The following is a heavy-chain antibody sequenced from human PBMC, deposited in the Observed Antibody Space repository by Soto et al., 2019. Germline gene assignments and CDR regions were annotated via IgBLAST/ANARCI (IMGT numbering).Heavy chain of an antibody. CDR3: ARLEKWYYNYYGLDV. CDR1: GYSFTTYW. D-gene: IGHD1-26*01. J-gene: IGHJ6*02. V-gene: IGHV5-10-1*01. Sequence: PGESLKISCQGSGYSFTTYWISWVRQMPGKGLEWMGKIDPGDSSTNYSPSFRGHITISVDRSINTAHLQFSSLKAADTAVYYCARLEKWYYNYYGLDVWGQGTTVTVSS. CDR2: IDPGDSST.